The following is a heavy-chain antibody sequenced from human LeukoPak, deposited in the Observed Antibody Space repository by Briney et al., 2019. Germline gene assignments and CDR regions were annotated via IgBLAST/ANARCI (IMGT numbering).Heavy chain of an antibody. CDR2: ILYNGSNK. D-gene: IGHD2-15*01. J-gene: IGHJ5*02. CDR3: ARAGGYCSGGSCYRGYSWFDP. Sequence: GGSLRLSCAASGFTFSSSGMHWVRQAPGKGLEWVAVILYNGSNKYYADSVKGGFTICRDNSKTTLYLQMNSLRVEDTAVYYCARAGGYCSGGSCYRGYSWFDPWGQGTLVTVSS. V-gene: IGHV3-33*01. CDR1: GFTFSSSG.